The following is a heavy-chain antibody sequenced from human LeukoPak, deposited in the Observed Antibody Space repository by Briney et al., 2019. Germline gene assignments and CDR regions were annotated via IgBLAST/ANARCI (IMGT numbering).Heavy chain of an antibody. V-gene: IGHV4-59*01. CDR1: TDSTNTYY. J-gene: IGHJ4*02. Sequence: PSETLSLTCSVSTDSTNTYYWTWIRQSPGKGLEWIGHIFHSGSTDYKPSFKNRVTISIDVSRKEFSLKLTSVTVADTAMYYCVRLRWELLAPYFDHWGQGAFVIVSS. CDR2: IFHSGST. CDR3: VRLRWELLAPYFDH. D-gene: IGHD2-15*01.